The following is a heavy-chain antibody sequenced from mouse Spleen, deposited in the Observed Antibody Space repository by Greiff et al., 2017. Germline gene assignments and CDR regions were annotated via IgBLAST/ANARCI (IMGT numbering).Heavy chain of an antibody. D-gene: IGHD4-1*01. J-gene: IGHJ1*01. CDR3: ARHSGSNWYVDV. CDR2: IRGGGSYT. CDR1: GFTFSSYC. Sequence: EVQLVESGGGLVKPGGSLKLSCAASGFTFSSYCMSFFRQTPAQRLAWVAPIRGGGSYTYYPDSLKGRFTISRDNAKNNLYLQMSSLRSEDTALYYCARHSGSNWYVDVWGAGTTV. V-gene: IGHV5-9-2*01.